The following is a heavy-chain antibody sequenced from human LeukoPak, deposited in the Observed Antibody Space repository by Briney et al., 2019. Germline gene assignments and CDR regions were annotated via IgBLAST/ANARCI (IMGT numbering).Heavy chain of an antibody. CDR2: ISSASNTI. Sequence: GGSLRLSCAASGFTFSSYSMNWVRQAPGKGLEWVSYISSASNTIYYADPVKGRFTISRDNAKNSLYLQMNSLRAEDTAMYYCARDGWFGDYNWFDPWGQGTLVTVSS. CDR3: ARDGWFGDYNWFDP. V-gene: IGHV3-48*01. CDR1: GFTFSSYS. J-gene: IGHJ5*02. D-gene: IGHD3-10*01.